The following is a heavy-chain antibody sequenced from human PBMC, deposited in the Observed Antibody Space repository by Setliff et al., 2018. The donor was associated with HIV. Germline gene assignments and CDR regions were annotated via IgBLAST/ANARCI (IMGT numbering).Heavy chain of an antibody. V-gene: IGHV4-38-2*02. Sequence: SSETLSLTCTVSGYSISSGYYWGWIRQTPGKGLEWIGSIYWSGLTFYNPSLKSRVTISVDTSKNQFSLKLTSVTAADTAVYYCARHGRLSGSYWGGGDYWGQGTLVTVSS. CDR1: GYSISSGYY. CDR2: IYWSGLT. CDR3: ARHGRLSGSYWGGGDY. J-gene: IGHJ4*02. D-gene: IGHD1-26*01.